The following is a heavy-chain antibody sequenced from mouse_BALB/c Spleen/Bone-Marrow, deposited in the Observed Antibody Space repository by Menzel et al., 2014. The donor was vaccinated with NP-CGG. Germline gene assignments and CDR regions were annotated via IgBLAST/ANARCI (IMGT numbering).Heavy chain of an antibody. V-gene: IGHV4-1*02. D-gene: IGHD2-1*01. J-gene: IGHJ3*01. CDR3: ALSHYGNPWLTY. CDR1: GFDFXRYW. Sequence: DVKLQESGGGLVQPGGSLKLSCAASGFDFXRYWMSWVRQAPGKGLEWIGEINPDSSTIKYTPSLKDKFIISRDNAKNTLYLQMSKVRSEDTAPYYCALSHYGNPWLTYWGQGTLVTVSA. CDR2: INPDSSTI.